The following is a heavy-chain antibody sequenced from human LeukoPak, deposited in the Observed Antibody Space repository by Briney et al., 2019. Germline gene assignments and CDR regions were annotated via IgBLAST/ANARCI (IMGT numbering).Heavy chain of an antibody. Sequence: SETLSLTCTVSGGSNSNYYWSWLRQPPGKGLEWIGHIYSTGSTTYSPSLKSRVIMSADTSKNQFSLKVTSVTAADTAVYYCARHRPEGSYPLDSWGQGALVTVSS. V-gene: IGHV4-59*08. CDR1: GGSNSNYY. J-gene: IGHJ4*02. CDR2: IYSTGST. CDR3: ARHRPEGSYPLDS.